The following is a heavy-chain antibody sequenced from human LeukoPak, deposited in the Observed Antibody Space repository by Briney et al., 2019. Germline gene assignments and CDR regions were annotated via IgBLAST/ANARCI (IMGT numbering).Heavy chain of an antibody. CDR2: IIPIFGTA. CDR1: GGTFSSYA. D-gene: IGHD6-13*01. CDR3: AREGIAAVGTVVPFDP. Sequence: GSSVKVSCKASGGTFSSYAISWVRQAPGQGLEWMGRIIPIFGTANYAQKFQGRVTITTDESTSTAYMELSSLRSEDTAVYYCAREGIAAVGTVVPFDPWGQGTLVTVSS. J-gene: IGHJ5*02. V-gene: IGHV1-69*05.